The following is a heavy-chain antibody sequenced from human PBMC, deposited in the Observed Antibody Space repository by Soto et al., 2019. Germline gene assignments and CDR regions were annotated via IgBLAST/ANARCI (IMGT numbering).Heavy chain of an antibody. CDR1: GFTFSSYR. D-gene: IGHD2-2*02. CDR2: ISSSSSTI. CDR3: ARVREAAILYEYYCDY. V-gene: IGHV3-48*02. J-gene: IGHJ4*02. Sequence: EVQLVESGGGLVQPGGSLRLSCAASGFTFSSYRMNWVRQAPGKGLEWVSYISSSSSTIYYADSVKGRFTISRDNAKNPLYLQMNRLRDEDTAVYYCARVREAAILYEYYCDYWGQGTLVTVSS.